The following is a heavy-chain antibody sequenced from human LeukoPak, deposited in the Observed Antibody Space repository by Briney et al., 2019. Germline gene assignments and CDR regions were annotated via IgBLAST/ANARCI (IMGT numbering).Heavy chain of an antibody. J-gene: IGHJ4*02. CDR2: ISGSGSST. D-gene: IGHD3-10*01. Sequence: GGSLRLSCAASGFTSSTYAMTWVRQASGMRLEWVSGISGSGSSTYYADSVKGRFTISRDNSKNTLYLQMNSLRAEDTAVYYCAKVGESVVPFYWGQGTLVTVSS. V-gene: IGHV3-23*01. CDR1: GFTSSTYA. CDR3: AKVGESVVPFY.